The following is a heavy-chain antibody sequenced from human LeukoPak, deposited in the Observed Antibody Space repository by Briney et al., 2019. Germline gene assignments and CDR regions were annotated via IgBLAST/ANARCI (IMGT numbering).Heavy chain of an antibody. CDR2: IYYSGST. CDR3: ARDDYDFWSGYYPPLDAFDI. Sequence: PSQTLSLTCTVSGGSISSGGYYWSWIRQHPGKGLEWIGYIYYSGSTYYNPSLKSRVTISVDTSKNQFSLKLSSVTAADTAVYYCARDDYDFWSGYYPPLDAFDIWGQGTMVTVSS. D-gene: IGHD3-3*01. V-gene: IGHV4-31*03. J-gene: IGHJ3*02. CDR1: GGSISSGGYY.